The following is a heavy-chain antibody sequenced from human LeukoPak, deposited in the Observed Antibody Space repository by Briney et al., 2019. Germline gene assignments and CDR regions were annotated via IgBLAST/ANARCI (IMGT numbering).Heavy chain of an antibody. D-gene: IGHD1-26*01. Sequence: PGGSLRLSCAASGFTVSSNYMSWVRQAPGKGLEWVSLIYSDGSTYYADSVKGRFTISRDNSQNTLYLQMNSLRAEDTAVYYCARVSGTFPSYFDYWGQGTLATVSS. V-gene: IGHV3-53*01. CDR2: IYSDGST. CDR1: GFTVSSNY. J-gene: IGHJ4*02. CDR3: ARVSGTFPSYFDY.